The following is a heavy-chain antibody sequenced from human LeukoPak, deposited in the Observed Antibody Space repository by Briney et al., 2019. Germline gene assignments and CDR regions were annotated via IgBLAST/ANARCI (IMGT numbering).Heavy chain of an antibody. V-gene: IGHV3-66*02. D-gene: IGHD1-14*01. CDR1: GFAVSSNY. CDR3: ARKPAEYKFGFDY. Sequence: GGSLRLSCAASGFAVSSNYMTWVRQAPGKGLEWVSLIYSGGSTNYADSVMGRFTIPRDNSKNTLYLQMNSLRSEDTAVYYCARKPAEYKFGFDYWGQGTLVTVSS. J-gene: IGHJ4*02. CDR2: IYSGGST.